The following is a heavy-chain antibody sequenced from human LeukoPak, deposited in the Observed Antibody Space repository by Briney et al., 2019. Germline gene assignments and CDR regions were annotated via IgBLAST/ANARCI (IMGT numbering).Heavy chain of an antibody. CDR2: IYYSGST. CDR1: GGSISSGDYY. Sequence: PSQTLSLTCTVSGGSISSGDYYWSWIRQPPGKGLEWIGYIYYSGSTYYNPSLKSRVTISVDTSKNQFSLKLSSVTAADTAVYYCARDMVFGVVTWFDPWGQGTLVTVSS. D-gene: IGHD3-3*01. J-gene: IGHJ5*02. CDR3: ARDMVFGVVTWFDP. V-gene: IGHV4-30-4*08.